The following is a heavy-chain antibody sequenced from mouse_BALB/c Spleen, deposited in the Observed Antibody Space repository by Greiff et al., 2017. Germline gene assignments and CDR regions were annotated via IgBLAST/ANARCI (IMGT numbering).Heavy chain of an antibody. CDR2: ISSGGST. V-gene: IGHV5-6-5*01. CDR3: ARVYGSSDYFDY. J-gene: IGHJ2*01. D-gene: IGHD1-1*01. CDR1: GFTFSSYA. Sequence: EVQGVESGGGLVKPGGSLKLSCAASGFTFSSYAMSWVRQTPEKRLEWVASISSGGSTYYPDSVKGRFTISRDNARNILYLQMSSLRSEDTAMYYCARVYGSSDYFDYWGQGTTLTVSS.